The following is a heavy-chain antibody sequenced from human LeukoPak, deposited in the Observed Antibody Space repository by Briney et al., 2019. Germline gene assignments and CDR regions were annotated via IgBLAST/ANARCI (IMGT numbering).Heavy chain of an antibody. Sequence: ASVKVSCKASGYTFTGYYMHWVRQAPGQGLEWVGWINPKSGGTNYAQKFQGRVTMTSDTSITTVYMELSRLRSGDTAVYCCARRVFSGWGYYFDYWGQGTLVTVSS. CDR3: ARRVFSGWGYYFDY. CDR2: INPKSGGT. J-gene: IGHJ4*02. V-gene: IGHV1-2*02. CDR1: GYTFTGYY. D-gene: IGHD6-19*01.